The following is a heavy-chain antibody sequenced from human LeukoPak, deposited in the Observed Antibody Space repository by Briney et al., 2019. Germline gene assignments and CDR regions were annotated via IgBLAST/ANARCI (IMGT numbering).Heavy chain of an antibody. CDR2: IIPIFGTA. J-gene: IGHJ3*02. CDR1: GGTFSSYA. Sequence: GASVKVSCKASGGTFSSYAISWVRQAPGQGLEWMGGIIPIFGTANYAQKFQGRVTITTDESTSTAYMELSSLRSEDTAVYYCATDPAYAFDIWGQGTMVTVSS. V-gene: IGHV1-69*05. CDR3: ATDPAYAFDI.